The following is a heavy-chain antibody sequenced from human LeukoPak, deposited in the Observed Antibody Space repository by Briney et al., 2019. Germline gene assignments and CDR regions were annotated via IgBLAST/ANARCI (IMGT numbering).Heavy chain of an antibody. CDR2: IYTSGST. CDR1: GGSLSSYY. CDR3: ARDGSGSGWSYYLDY. V-gene: IGHV4-4*07. Sequence: SETLSLTCTVSGGSLSSYYWSWIRQPAGKGLERIGRIYTSGSTNYNPSLKSRVTMSVDTSKNQFSLKLSSVTAADTAVYYCARDGSGSGWSYYLDYWGQGTLVTVSS. J-gene: IGHJ4*02. D-gene: IGHD6-19*01.